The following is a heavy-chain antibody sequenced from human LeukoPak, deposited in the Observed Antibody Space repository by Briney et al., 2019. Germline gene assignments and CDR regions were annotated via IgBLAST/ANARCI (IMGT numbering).Heavy chain of an antibody. CDR2: ISSSGSTI. Sequence: PGGSLRLSCAASGFTFSSYWMSWVRQAPGKGLGWVSYISSSGSTIYYADSVKGRFTISRDNAKNSLYLQMNSLRAEDTAVYYCARGDYGGNVRLDYWGQGTLVTVSS. V-gene: IGHV3-48*04. CDR1: GFTFSSYW. J-gene: IGHJ4*02. CDR3: ARGDYGGNVRLDY. D-gene: IGHD4-23*01.